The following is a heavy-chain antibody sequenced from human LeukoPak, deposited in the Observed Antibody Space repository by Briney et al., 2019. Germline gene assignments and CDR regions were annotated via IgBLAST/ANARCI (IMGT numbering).Heavy chain of an antibody. Sequence: QASETLSLTCAVSGYSISSGYYWGWIRQPPGKGLEWVSSISNGDGTTYYTDSVKGRFTISRNNSKNTLYLQMNSLRAEDTAVYYCAKGSGGWYQFFDHWGQGTLVTVSS. CDR2: ISNGDGTT. V-gene: IGHV3-23*01. CDR3: AKGSGGWYQFFDH. D-gene: IGHD6-19*01. J-gene: IGHJ5*02. CDR1: GYSISSGYY.